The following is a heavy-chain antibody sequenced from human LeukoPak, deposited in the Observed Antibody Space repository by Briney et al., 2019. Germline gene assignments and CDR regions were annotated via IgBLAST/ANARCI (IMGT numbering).Heavy chain of an antibody. CDR2: TNHSGST. CDR3: TGEGYDFWSGYWGYYYYYMDV. Sequence: SETLSLTCAVYGGSFSGYYWCWIRQPPGKGLEWIGETNHSGSTNYNPSPKRRVTLSVATSTKQISRMLRSVTAAATAGYSCTGEGYDFWSGYWGYYYYYMDVWGKGTTVTVSS. J-gene: IGHJ6*03. CDR1: GGSFSGYY. V-gene: IGHV4-34*01. D-gene: IGHD3-3*01.